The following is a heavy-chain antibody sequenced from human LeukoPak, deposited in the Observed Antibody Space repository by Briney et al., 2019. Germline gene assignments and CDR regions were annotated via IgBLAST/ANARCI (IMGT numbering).Heavy chain of an antibody. CDR2: INHSGST. V-gene: IGHV4-34*01. D-gene: IGHD6-13*01. J-gene: IGHJ4*02. CDR1: AGSFSVYY. CDR3: VGGSSWPRPFDY. Sequence: SETLSLTCAVYAGSFSVYYWSWIRQPPGNGREWSGEINHSGSTNYTPSLKSRATISVATSKHQVQLKLSSGTAADTAVYYCVGGSSWPRPFDYWGQGTLVTVSS.